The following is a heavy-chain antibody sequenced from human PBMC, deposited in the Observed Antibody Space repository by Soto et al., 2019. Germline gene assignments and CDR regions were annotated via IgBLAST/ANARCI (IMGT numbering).Heavy chain of an antibody. CDR1: RFTLSDYY. V-gene: IGHV3-11*01. CDR3: ARRTMGNYYYMDV. CDR2: ISSSGTID. D-gene: IGHD3-10*01. Sequence: QVQLVESGGGLVKPGGSLRLSCVASRFTLSDYYMSWIRQAPGKGLEWVSYISSSGTIDNYADSVKGRFTISRDNAKNSLFLQMNGLRAEDTAVYYCARRTMGNYYYMDVWGKGTTVTVSS. J-gene: IGHJ6*03.